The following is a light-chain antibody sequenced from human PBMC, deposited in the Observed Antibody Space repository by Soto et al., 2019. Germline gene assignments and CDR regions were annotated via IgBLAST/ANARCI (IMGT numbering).Light chain of an antibody. CDR1: QSISSY. J-gene: IGKJ1*01. CDR3: QQSYSTPKT. CDR2: AAS. Sequence: IQMTQSPSSLYASVGDRVILTCRASQSISSYLNWYQQRPGKAPKLLSYAASSLQSGVPSRFSGSGSGTDFTLTISSLQPEDFETYYCQQSYSTPKTFGQGTKVDIK. V-gene: IGKV1-39*01.